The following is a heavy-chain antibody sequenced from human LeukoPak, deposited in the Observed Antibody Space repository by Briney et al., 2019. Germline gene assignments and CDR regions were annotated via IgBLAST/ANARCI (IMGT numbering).Heavy chain of an antibody. CDR2: ILTSGTT. J-gene: IGHJ4*02. CDR3: ARESEEPGVTLFDY. Sequence: PSETLSFTCTVSGVSISRHYWSWIRQPAGKGLEWIGRILTSGTTNYNPSLRSRLSMSVDTSKNQFSLRLSSVTAADTAVYFCARESEEPGVTLFDYWGQGTLVTVSS. V-gene: IGHV4-4*07. D-gene: IGHD3-10*01. CDR1: GVSISRHY.